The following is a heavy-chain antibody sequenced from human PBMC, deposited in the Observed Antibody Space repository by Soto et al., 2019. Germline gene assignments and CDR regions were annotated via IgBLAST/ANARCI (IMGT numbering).Heavy chain of an antibody. V-gene: IGHV4-30-4*01. CDR2: IYYSGST. J-gene: IGHJ5*02. Sequence: SETLSLTCTVSGGSISSGDYYWIWIRHPPGKGLEWIGYIYYSGSTYYNPSLKSRVTISVDTSKNQFSLKLSSVTAADTAVYYCARGGYCSSTSCYGNWFDPWGQGTLVTVSS. CDR3: ARGGYCSSTSCYGNWFDP. CDR1: GGSISSGDYY. D-gene: IGHD2-2*01.